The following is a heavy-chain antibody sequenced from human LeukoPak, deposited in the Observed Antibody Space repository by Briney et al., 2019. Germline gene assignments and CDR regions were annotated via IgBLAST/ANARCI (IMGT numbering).Heavy chain of an antibody. J-gene: IGHJ5*01. CDR1: SGSISSGTYS. D-gene: IGHD3-10*01. V-gene: IGHV4-30-2*01. CDR3: ARWYGSGTRNPWFDS. CDR2: VYHSGGT. Sequence: PSETPSLTCTVSSGSISSGTYSWRWIRQPPGRGQEWIGYVYHSGGTYYNPSLKTPVTISIDRSKNQFSLKMNFVNAADTAVYYCARWYGSGTRNPWFDSWGQGALVTVSS.